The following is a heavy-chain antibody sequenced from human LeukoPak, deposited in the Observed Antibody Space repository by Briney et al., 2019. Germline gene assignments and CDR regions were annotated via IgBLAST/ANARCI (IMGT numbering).Heavy chain of an antibody. J-gene: IGHJ4*02. V-gene: IGHV1-18*01. Sequence: ASVKVSCKASGGTFSSYAISWVRQAPGQGLEWMGWISPYNGEAKYAQALQGRVTITTDTSTSTAFMELRSLRSDDTAVYYCARGGGGHGVDFDYWGQGTLVTVSS. D-gene: IGHD2-15*01. CDR3: ARGGGGHGVDFDY. CDR2: ISPYNGEA. CDR1: GGTFSSYA.